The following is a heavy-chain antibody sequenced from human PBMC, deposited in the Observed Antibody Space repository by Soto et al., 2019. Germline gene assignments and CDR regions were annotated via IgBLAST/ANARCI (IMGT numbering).Heavy chain of an antibody. CDR1: GFTFSSYA. V-gene: IGHV3-23*01. Sequence: GGSLRLSCAASGFTFSSYAMSWVRQAPGKGLEWVSAISGSGGSTYYADSVKGRFTISRDNSKNTLYLQMNSLGAEATAVYYCAKFARGHSGYYPVNTWFDPWGQGTLVTVSS. CDR3: AKFARGHSGYYPVNTWFDP. D-gene: IGHD5-12*01. J-gene: IGHJ5*02. CDR2: ISGSGGST.